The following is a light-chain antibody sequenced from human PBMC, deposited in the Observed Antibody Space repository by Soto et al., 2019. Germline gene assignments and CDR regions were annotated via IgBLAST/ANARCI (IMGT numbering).Light chain of an antibody. CDR1: QPISTW. J-gene: IGKJ1*01. CDR2: DAY. Sequence: DVKLTQSASTLSASVGDRVTITCRASQPISTWLAWYQEKPGKAPKLLIYDAYSLESGVPSRFSGSGSGTEFTLTISSLQPDDFATYYCQQYNDYWPFGQGTKVDIK. V-gene: IGKV1-5*01. CDR3: QQYNDYWP.